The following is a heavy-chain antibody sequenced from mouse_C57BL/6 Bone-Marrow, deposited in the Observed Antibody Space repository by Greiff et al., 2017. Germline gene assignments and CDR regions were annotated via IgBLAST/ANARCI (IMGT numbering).Heavy chain of an antibody. CDR3: ARSLLIYYDYDVFDY. D-gene: IGHD2-4*01. V-gene: IGHV1-4*01. CDR2: INPSSGYT. Sequence: VQLQQSGAELARPGASVTMSCKASGYTFTSYTMHWVKQRPGQGLEWIGYINPSSGYTKYNQKFKDKATLTADKSSSTAYMQLSSLTSEDSAVYYCARSLLIYYDYDVFDYWGQGTTLTVSS. J-gene: IGHJ2*01. CDR1: GYTFTSYT.